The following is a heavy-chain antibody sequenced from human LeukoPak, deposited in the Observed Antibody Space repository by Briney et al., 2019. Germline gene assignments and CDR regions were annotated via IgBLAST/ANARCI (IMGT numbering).Heavy chain of an antibody. CDR3: AKEGSSGWDNNWFDP. V-gene: IGHV3-23*01. J-gene: IGHJ5*02. D-gene: IGHD6-19*01. CDR2: ISGSGGST. Sequence: GGSLRLSCAPSGFTFSGYAMSWVRQAPGKGLEWVSAISGSGGSTYYADSVKGRFTISRDNSKNTLYLQMNSLRAEDTAVYYCAKEGSSGWDNNWFDPWGQGTLVTVSS. CDR1: GFTFSGYA.